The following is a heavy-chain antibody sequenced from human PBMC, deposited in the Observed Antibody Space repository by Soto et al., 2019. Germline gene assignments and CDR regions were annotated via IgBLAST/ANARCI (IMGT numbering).Heavy chain of an antibody. Sequence: GGSLRLSCAASGFTFSSYAMSWVRQAPGKGLEWVSGISGSGGSTYSADSVKGRFTISRYNSKNTLYLQMNSLRAEDTAVYYCAKDRTATGTTVRFDPWGQGTLVTVSS. CDR3: AKDRTATGTTVRFDP. CDR1: GFTFSSYA. J-gene: IGHJ5*02. V-gene: IGHV3-23*01. D-gene: IGHD1-1*01. CDR2: ISGSGGST.